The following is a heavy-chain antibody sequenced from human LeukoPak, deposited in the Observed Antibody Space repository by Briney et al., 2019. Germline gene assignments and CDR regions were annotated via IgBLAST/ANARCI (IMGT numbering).Heavy chain of an antibody. D-gene: IGHD3-10*01. Sequence: ASVKVSCKASGYTCTDYYMHWVRQAPGQGLEWMGWINPNSGGTNYAQKFQGRVTMTRDTSISTAYMELSRLRSDDTAVYYCSRVMVRGVIITAFDIWGQGTMVTVSS. CDR1: GYTCTDYY. CDR3: SRVMVRGVIITAFDI. J-gene: IGHJ3*02. CDR2: INPNSGGT. V-gene: IGHV1-2*02.